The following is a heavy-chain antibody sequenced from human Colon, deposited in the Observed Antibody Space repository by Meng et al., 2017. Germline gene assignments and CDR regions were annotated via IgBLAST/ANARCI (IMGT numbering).Heavy chain of an antibody. D-gene: IGHD5-18*01. J-gene: IGHJ4*02. CDR2: IYHSGST. CDR1: GDSISSGYY. V-gene: IGHV4-38-2*01. CDR3: ASLLGYSYGYVDY. Sequence: SETLSLTCAVSGDSISSGYYWGWIRQPPGKGLEWIGSIYHSGSTYYNPSLKSRVTISADTSKNQFSLRLNSVTAADTAVYYCASLLGYSYGYVDYWGQGTLVTVSS.